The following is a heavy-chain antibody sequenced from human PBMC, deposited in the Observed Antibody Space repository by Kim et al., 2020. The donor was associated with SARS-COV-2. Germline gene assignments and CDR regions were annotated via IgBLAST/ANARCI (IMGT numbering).Heavy chain of an antibody. CDR2: IYYSGST. Sequence: SETLSLTCTVSGGSISSGGYYWSWIRQHPGKGLEWIGYIYYSGSTYYNPSLKSRVTISVDTSKNQFSLKLSSVTAADTAVYYCASTFYGSGSPPLRMDVWGKGTTVTVSS. J-gene: IGHJ6*04. CDR3: ASTFYGSGSPPLRMDV. D-gene: IGHD3-10*01. CDR1: GGSISSGGYY. V-gene: IGHV4-31*03.